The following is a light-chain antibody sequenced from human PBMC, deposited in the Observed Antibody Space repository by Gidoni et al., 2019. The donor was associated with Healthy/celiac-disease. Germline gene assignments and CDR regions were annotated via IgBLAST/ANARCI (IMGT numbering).Light chain of an antibody. CDR1: SSDVGGHTY. J-gene: IGLJ3*02. CDR2: EVS. V-gene: IGLV2-14*01. CDR3: SSYTSSSTLGV. Sequence: QSALTQPAYVSGSPGQSITISCTGTSSDVGGHTYVAWYQQHPGKAPKLMIYEVSNRPSGVSNRFSGSKSGNTASLTISGLLPEDEADYYCSSYTSSSTLGVFGGGTKLTVL.